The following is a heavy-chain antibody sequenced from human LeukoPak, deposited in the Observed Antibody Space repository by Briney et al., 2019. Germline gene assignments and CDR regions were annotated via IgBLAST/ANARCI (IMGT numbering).Heavy chain of an antibody. J-gene: IGHJ5*01. CDR1: GFTFSNYL. CDR2: IKQDGSEK. D-gene: IGHD1-14*01. Sequence: GGSLRLSWAASGFTFSNYLMRWLRPAPGKGLEWVGNIKQDGSEKYYVDSVKGRFTISRDNAKNSLYLQMNSLRAEDAGVYYCAKEGAYPIITYDSWGQGTLVTVSS. CDR3: AKEGAYPIITYDS. V-gene: IGHV3-7*01.